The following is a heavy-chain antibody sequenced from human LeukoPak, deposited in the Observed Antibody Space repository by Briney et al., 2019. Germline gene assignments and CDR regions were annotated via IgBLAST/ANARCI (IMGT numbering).Heavy chain of an antibody. CDR3: ARAGYRGNYYGLDV. J-gene: IGHJ6*02. V-gene: IGHV3-33*01. D-gene: IGHD2-2*01. Sequence: GGSLRLSCAASGFTFSSYGMHWVRQAPGKGLEWVALIWYDGDNEHFADSVKGRFTFSRDNSKNTLCLQMNSLRAEDTALYYCARAGYRGNYYGLDVWGQGTTVTVSS. CDR2: IWYDGDNE. CDR1: GFTFSSYG.